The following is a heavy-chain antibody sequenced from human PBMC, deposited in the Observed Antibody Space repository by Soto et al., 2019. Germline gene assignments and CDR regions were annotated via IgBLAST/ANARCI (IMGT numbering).Heavy chain of an antibody. J-gene: IGHJ4*02. CDR1: GGSISGYY. CDR2: IYYSGST. D-gene: IGHD4-17*01. Sequence: PSETLSLTCAVSGGSISGYYWSWIRQPPGKGLERIGYIYYSGSTNYNPSLKSRVTISVDTSKNQFSLKLSSVTAADTAVYYCARIRSDMWYGDLPAYYFDYWGQGTLVTSPQ. CDR3: ARIRSDMWYGDLPAYYFDY. V-gene: IGHV4-59*08.